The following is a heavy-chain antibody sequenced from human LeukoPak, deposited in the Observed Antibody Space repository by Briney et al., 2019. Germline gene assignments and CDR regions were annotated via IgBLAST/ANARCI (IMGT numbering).Heavy chain of an antibody. V-gene: IGHV4-4*02. CDR2: IYHSGST. CDR3: ARVLGEWSSSWYFDY. D-gene: IGHD6-13*01. J-gene: IGHJ4*02. CDR1: GGSISSSNW. Sequence: SGTLSLTCAVSGGSISSSNWWSWVRRPPGKGLEWIGEIYHSGSTNYNPSLKSRVTISVDKSKNQFSLKLSSVTAADTAVYYCARVLGEWSSSWYFDYWGQGTLVTVSS.